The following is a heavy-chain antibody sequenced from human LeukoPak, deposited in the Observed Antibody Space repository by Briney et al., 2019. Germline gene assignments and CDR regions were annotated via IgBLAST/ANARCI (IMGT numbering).Heavy chain of an antibody. CDR3: ASGTFGGRDAFDI. D-gene: IGHD3-10*01. CDR1: GGSISSGSYY. Sequence: SETLSLTCTASGGSISSGSYYWSWIRQPAGQGLEWIGRIYTSGSTNYNPSLKSRVTISVDTSKNQFSLKLSSVTAADTAVYYCASGTFGGRDAFDIWGQGTMVTVSS. V-gene: IGHV4-61*02. CDR2: IYTSGST. J-gene: IGHJ3*02.